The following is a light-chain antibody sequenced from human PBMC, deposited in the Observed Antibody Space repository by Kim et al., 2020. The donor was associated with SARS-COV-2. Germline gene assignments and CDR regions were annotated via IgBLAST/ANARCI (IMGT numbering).Light chain of an antibody. CDR1: SSNIGNDY. CDR2: DNN. J-gene: IGLJ3*02. CDR3: GTWDNSLSAGV. Sequence: GQRDTISCSGSSSNIGNDYVSWYQQFPGTAPKLLIYDNNKRPSGIPDRFSGSKSGTSATLGITGLQTGDEADYYCGTWDNSLSAGVFGGGTQLTVL. V-gene: IGLV1-51*01.